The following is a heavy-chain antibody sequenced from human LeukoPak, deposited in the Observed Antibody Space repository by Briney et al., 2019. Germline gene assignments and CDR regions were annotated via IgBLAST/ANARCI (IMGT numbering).Heavy chain of an antibody. J-gene: IGHJ4*02. CDR1: SGPVSSDSYY. V-gene: IGHV4-61*01. Sequence: SETLSLTCAVSSGPVSSDSYYWTWIRRAPGKGLEWIGCINSSGDTIYSPSLKSRVTISIDTSKNQFSLTLRSVTAADTAVYYCVWSFDYWGQGTLVTVSS. D-gene: IGHD3-3*01. CDR3: VWSFDY. CDR2: INSSGDT.